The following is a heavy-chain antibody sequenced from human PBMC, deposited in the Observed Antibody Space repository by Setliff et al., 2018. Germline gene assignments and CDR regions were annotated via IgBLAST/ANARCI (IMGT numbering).Heavy chain of an antibody. Sequence: PSETLSFTCTVSGGSISSSSYYWGWIRQPPGKGLEWIGSIYYSGSTYYNPSLKSRVTISVDTSKNQFSLKLSSVTAADTAVYYCARVSQYSSGWYYYYYGMDVWGQGTTVTVSS. CDR1: GGSISSSSYY. J-gene: IGHJ6*02. D-gene: IGHD6-19*01. CDR2: IYYSGST. V-gene: IGHV4-39*07. CDR3: ARVSQYSSGWYYYYYGMDV.